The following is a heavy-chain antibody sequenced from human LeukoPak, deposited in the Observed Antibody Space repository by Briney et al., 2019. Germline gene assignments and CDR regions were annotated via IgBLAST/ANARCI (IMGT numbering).Heavy chain of an antibody. J-gene: IGHJ4*02. CDR1: GFTFSNHA. Sequence: HPGGSLRLSCAASGFTFSNHAMSWVRQAPGKGLEWVSAISGGGGSTHYADSVKGRFTISRDNSKNTLYLQMSSLRAGDTAVYYCAKSSYYDSSGYYREYYFDYWGQGTLVTVSS. CDR2: ISGGGGST. CDR3: AKSSYYDSSGYYREYYFDY. V-gene: IGHV3-23*01. D-gene: IGHD3-22*01.